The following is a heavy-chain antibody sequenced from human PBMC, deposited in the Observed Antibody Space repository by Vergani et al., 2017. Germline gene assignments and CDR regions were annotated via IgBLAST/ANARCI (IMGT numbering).Heavy chain of an antibody. CDR2: IYYSGST. CDR1: GASIRRSNYY. D-gene: IGHD6-19*01. V-gene: IGHV4-39*01. J-gene: IGHJ5*02. CDR3: ARHSTVEWLVKLGWIDP. Sequence: QLQLQESGPGLVKPSATLSLTCSVSGASIRRSNYYWGWIRQPPGKGLEWIASIYYSGSTYYNPPLKSRVTISVDTSKNQFSLKLSSVTAADTAVYFCARHSTVEWLVKLGWIDPWGQGILVTVSS.